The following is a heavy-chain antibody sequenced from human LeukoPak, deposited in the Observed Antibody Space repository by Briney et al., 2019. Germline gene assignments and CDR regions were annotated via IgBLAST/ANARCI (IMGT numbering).Heavy chain of an antibody. D-gene: IGHD6-19*01. Sequence: SETLSLTCSVSGYSISSGNYWGWIRQPPGKGLEWIGSLYYSGSPYYNPSLKSRVTISVDTSKNHFSLKLNSVTAADTAVYYCARRLKTAVAEYYFDYWGQGTLVTVSS. CDR1: GYSISSGNY. CDR3: ARRLKTAVAEYYFDY. CDR2: LYYSGSP. V-gene: IGHV4-38-2*01. J-gene: IGHJ4*02.